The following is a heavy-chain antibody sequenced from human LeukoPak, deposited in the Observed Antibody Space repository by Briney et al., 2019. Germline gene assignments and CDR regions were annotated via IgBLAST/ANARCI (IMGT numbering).Heavy chain of an antibody. D-gene: IGHD4-17*01. V-gene: IGHV5-51*01. Sequence: GESLKISCKGSGDSFTTYWMGWVRQMPGKGLEWMGIIYPGDSDTRYSPSFQGQVTISADKSISTAYLHWSSLKATDTAMYYYARRIPGLQTTACDYWGQGTLVTVSS. CDR2: IYPGDSDT. J-gene: IGHJ4*02. CDR3: ARRIPGLQTTACDY. CDR1: GDSFTTYW.